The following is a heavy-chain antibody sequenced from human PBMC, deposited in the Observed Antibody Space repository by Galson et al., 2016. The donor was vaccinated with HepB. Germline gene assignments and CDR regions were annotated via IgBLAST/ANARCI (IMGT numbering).Heavy chain of an antibody. CDR3: AKESAPFSSGWHYFDY. D-gene: IGHD6-19*01. J-gene: IGHJ4*02. CDR2: IWYDGSYK. Sequence: AASGFSFSGNGMHWVRQAPGKGLEWVAVIWYDGSYKYYADSVKGRFTISRDNSKNTLYLQMNSLRPEDTAVYYCAKESAPFSSGWHYFDYWGQGTLVTVSS. V-gene: IGHV3-33*06. CDR1: GFSFSGNG.